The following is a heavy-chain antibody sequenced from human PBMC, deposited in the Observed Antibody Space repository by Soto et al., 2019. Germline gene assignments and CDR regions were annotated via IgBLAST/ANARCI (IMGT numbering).Heavy chain of an antibody. V-gene: IGHV4-61*01. Sequence: PSETLSLTCTVSGGSVSSGSYYWSWIRQPPGKGLEWIGYIYYSGSTNYNPSLKSRVTISVDTSKNQFSLKLSSVTAADTAVYYCARGQWAPWITMISGGGHAFDIWGQGTMVTVSS. CDR2: IYYSGST. CDR1: GGSVSSGSYY. J-gene: IGHJ3*02. CDR3: ARGQWAPWITMISGGGHAFDI. D-gene: IGHD3-22*01.